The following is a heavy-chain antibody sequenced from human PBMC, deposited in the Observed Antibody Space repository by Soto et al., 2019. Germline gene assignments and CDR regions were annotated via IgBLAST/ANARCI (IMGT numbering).Heavy chain of an antibody. D-gene: IGHD6-6*01. CDR3: ARDIAARPGYFDY. CDR2: IYYSGST. J-gene: IGHJ4*02. CDR1: GGSISSGDYY. V-gene: IGHV4-30-4*01. Sequence: PSETLSLTCTVSGGSISSGDYYWSWIRRPPGKGLEWIGYIYYSGSTYYNPSLKSRVTISVDTSKNQFSLKLSSVTAADTAVYYCARDIAARPGYFDYWGQGTLVTVSS.